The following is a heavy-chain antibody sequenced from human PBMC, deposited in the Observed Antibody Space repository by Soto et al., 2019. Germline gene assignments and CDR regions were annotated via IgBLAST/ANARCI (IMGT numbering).Heavy chain of an antibody. D-gene: IGHD1-26*01. CDR3: VKAIPGRDGSYLTFGLDV. CDR2: ITWSSGVM. CDR1: GFTFGDYA. J-gene: IGHJ6*02. V-gene: IGHV3-9*01. Sequence: PGGSLRLSCAASGFTFGDYAMHWVRQHPGKGLEWVSGITWSSGVMAYADSVKGRFTISRDNAKNFLYLQMNSLRAEDTALYYCVKAIPGRDGSYLTFGLDVWGLGTTVTVSS.